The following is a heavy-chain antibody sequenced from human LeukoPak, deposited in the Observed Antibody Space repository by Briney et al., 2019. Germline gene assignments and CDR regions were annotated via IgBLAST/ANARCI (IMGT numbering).Heavy chain of an antibody. CDR1: GGSFSGYY. CDR3: ASKLTAVAGYFDC. CDR2: IHHSGST. V-gene: IGHV4-34*01. Sequence: SETLSLTCAVYGGSFSGYYWSWIRQPPGKGLEWIGEIHHSGSTNYNPSLKSRVTISVDNFKNQFSLKLSSVTAADTALYYCASKLTAVAGYFDCWGQGTLVTVSS. J-gene: IGHJ4*02. D-gene: IGHD6-19*01.